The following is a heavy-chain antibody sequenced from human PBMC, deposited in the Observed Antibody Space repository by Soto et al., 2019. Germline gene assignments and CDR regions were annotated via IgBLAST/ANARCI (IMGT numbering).Heavy chain of an antibody. V-gene: IGHV4-39*01. CDR1: GCSISSSSYY. D-gene: IGHD5-18*01. J-gene: IGHJ6*02. CDR3: AREYVDTAMVSDGMDV. Sequence: SETLSLTCTVSGCSISSSSYYWGWIRQPPGKGLEWIGSIYYSGSTYYNPSLKSRVTISVDTSKNQFSLKLSSVTAADTAVYYCAREYVDTAMVSDGMDVWGQGTTVTVSS. CDR2: IYYSGST.